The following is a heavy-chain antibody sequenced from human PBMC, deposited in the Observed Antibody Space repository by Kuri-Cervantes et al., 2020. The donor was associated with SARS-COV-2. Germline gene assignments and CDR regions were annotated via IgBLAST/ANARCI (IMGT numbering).Heavy chain of an antibody. CDR2: ISYDGSTK. V-gene: IGHV3-30*18. D-gene: IGHD2-21*01. CDR1: GFTFISTA. CDR3: VKDRQGLGYSGMDV. J-gene: IGHJ6*01. Sequence: GESLKISCAASGFTFISTAMHWVRQAPGKGLEWVAVISYDGSTKYYADSVKGRFTISRGNSKDTLSLQMNSLRAEDTALYYCVKDRQGLGYSGMDVWGPGATVTVS.